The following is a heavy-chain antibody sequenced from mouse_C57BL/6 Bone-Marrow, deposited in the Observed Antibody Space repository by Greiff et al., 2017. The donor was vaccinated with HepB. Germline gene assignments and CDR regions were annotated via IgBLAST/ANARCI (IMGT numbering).Heavy chain of an antibody. J-gene: IGHJ3*01. V-gene: IGHV10-1*01. CDR2: IRSKSNNYAT. D-gene: IGHD2-3*01. CDR1: GFSFNTYA. CDR3: VRHDWLLPFAY. Sequence: EVKLVESGGGLVQPKGSLKLSCAASGFSFNTYAMNWVRQAPGKGLEWVARIRSKSNNYATYYADSVKDRFTISRDDSESMLYLQMNNLKTEDTAMDYCVRHDWLLPFAYWGQGTLVTVSA.